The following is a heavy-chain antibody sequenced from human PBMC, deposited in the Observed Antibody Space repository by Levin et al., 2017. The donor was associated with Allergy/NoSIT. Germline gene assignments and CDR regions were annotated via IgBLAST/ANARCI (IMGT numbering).Heavy chain of an antibody. V-gene: IGHV3-53*01. CDR2: IYGGSTT. Sequence: GGSLRLSCAASGFTITRNHMSWVRQAPGKGLEWVSVIYGGSTTYYTDSVKGRFTISRDNSKNTLYLQMNSLRAEDTAVYYCARDHYDILTGYYRGYGVDVWGQGTTVTVSS. CDR3: ARDHYDILTGYYRGYGVDV. CDR1: GFTITRNH. D-gene: IGHD3-9*01. J-gene: IGHJ6*02.